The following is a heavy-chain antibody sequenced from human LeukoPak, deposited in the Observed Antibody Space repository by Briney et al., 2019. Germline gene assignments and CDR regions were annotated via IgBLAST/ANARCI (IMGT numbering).Heavy chain of an antibody. D-gene: IGHD2-21*01. J-gene: IGHJ3*02. CDR3: ARGPIVVGDAFDI. CDR1: GFTFSSYE. Sequence: GGSLRLSCAASGFTFSSYEMNWVRQAPGKGLEWVSYISSSGSTIYYADSVKGRFTISRDNAKNSLYLQMNSLRAEDTAVYYCARGPIVVGDAFDIWGQGTMVTVSS. V-gene: IGHV3-48*03. CDR2: ISSSGSTI.